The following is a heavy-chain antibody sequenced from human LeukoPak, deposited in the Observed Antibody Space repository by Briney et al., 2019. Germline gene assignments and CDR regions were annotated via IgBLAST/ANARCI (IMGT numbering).Heavy chain of an antibody. V-gene: IGHV3-30-3*01. CDR3: AREGEVGAFDY. CDR1: RFTFSSYA. J-gene: IGHJ4*02. D-gene: IGHD1-26*01. CDR2: ISYDGSNK. Sequence: TGGSLRLSCAASRFTFSSYAMHWVRQAPGKGLEWVAVISYDGSNKYYADSVKGRFTISRDNSKNTLYLQMNSLRAEDTAVYYCAREGEVGAFDYWGQGTLVTVSS.